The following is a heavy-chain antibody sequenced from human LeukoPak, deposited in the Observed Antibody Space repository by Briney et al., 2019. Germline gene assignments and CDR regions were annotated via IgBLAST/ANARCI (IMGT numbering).Heavy chain of an antibody. CDR3: AKASRPGYSSSRKCPDY. CDR1: GFTFDDYA. Sequence: GGSLRLSCAASGFTFDDYAMHWVRQAPGKGLEWVSLISWDGGSTYYADSVKGRFTISRDNSKNSLYLQMNSLRAEDTALYYCAKASRPGYSSSRKCPDYWGQGTLVTVSS. J-gene: IGHJ4*02. V-gene: IGHV3-43D*03. D-gene: IGHD6-13*01. CDR2: ISWDGGST.